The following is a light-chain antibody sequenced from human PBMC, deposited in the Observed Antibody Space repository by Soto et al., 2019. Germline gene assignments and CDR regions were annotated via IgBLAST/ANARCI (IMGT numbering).Light chain of an antibody. V-gene: IGLV3-1*01. Sequence: ELTQPPSVSVSPGQTASITCSGDKLGDKYACWYQQKPGQSPVLVIYQDSKRPSGIPERFSGSNSGNTATLTISGTQAMDEADYYCQAWDSSTFYVFGTGTKVTV. CDR3: QAWDSSTFYV. CDR1: KLGDKY. CDR2: QDS. J-gene: IGLJ1*01.